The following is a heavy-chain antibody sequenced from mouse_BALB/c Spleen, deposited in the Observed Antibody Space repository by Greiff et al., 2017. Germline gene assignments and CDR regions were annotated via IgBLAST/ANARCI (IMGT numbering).Heavy chain of an antibody. J-gene: IGHJ3*01. CDR1: GFTFSDFY. V-gene: IGHV7-1*02. D-gene: IGHD3-1*01. CDR3: ARDADQARAFAY. Sequence: EVNVVESGGGLVQPGGSLRLSCATSGFTFSDFYMEWVRQPPGKRLEWIAASRNKANDYTTEYSASVKGRFIVSRDTSQSILYLQMNALRAEDTAIYYCARDADQARAFAYWGQGTLVTVSA. CDR2: SRNKANDYTT.